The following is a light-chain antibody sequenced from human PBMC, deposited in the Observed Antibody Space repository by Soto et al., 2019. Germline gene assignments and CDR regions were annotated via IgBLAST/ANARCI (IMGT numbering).Light chain of an antibody. V-gene: IGKV1-5*03. Sequence: DIQITQSPSPLSASLGDRVTITFRASQSINKWLAWYQQKPGKAPKPLIYEASSLESGVPSRFSGSGSGTEFTLTISSLQPDDFATYYCQQSYSTPRTFGQGTKVDIK. J-gene: IGKJ1*01. CDR3: QQSYSTPRT. CDR1: QSINKW. CDR2: EAS.